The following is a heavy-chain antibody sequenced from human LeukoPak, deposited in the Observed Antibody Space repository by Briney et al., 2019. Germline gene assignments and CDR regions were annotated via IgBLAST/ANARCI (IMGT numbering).Heavy chain of an antibody. J-gene: IGHJ4*02. CDR3: ARGYSALDY. D-gene: IGHD6-13*01. Sequence: PGGSLRLSCAASGFTVSRNYMTWVRQAPGKGLEWVSYISSNSITIYYADSVKGRFTISRDSAKNSLYLQMNSLRDEDTAVYYCARGYSALDYWGQGTLVTVSS. CDR2: ISSNSITI. CDR1: GFTVSRNY. V-gene: IGHV3-48*02.